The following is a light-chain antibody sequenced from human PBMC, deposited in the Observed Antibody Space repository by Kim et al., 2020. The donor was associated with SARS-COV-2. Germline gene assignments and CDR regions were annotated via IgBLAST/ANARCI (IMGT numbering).Light chain of an antibody. CDR2: GAS. J-gene: IGKJ4*01. Sequence: SPGERATLSCRASQSISNNYLAWYQQKPGQTPRLLIYGASSRATGIPDRFSGSGSGTDFTLTISSLEPEDFAVYYCHQRSNWPLTFGGGTKVDIK. CDR1: QSISNNY. CDR3: HQRSNWPLT. V-gene: IGKV3D-20*02.